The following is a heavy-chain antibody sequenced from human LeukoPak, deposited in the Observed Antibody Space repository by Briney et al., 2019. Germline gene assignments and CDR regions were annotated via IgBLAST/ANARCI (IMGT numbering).Heavy chain of an antibody. D-gene: IGHD3-10*01. CDR1: GFTFSSYG. V-gene: IGHV3-30*02. CDR3: AKASSGTYAFDI. Sequence: GGSLRLSCAASGFTFSSYGMHWVRQAPGKGLEWVAFIRLDGSDKYYADSVRGQFTISRDNSKNTLYLQMNSLRADDTAVYYCAKASSGTYAFDIWGQGTMVTVSS. CDR2: IRLDGSDK. J-gene: IGHJ3*02.